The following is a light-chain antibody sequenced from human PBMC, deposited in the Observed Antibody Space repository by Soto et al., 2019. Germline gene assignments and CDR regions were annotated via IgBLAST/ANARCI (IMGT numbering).Light chain of an antibody. Sequence: EIVLTQSPATLSLSPGERATLSCRASVTIGNYLAWYQQRPGQAPRLLIYDASNRATGIPARFSGSGSETDLTLTISSLEPEDFAVYYCQQRRDWPPWTFGQGTRVELK. CDR3: QQRRDWPPWT. CDR2: DAS. V-gene: IGKV3-11*01. CDR1: VTIGNY. J-gene: IGKJ1*01.